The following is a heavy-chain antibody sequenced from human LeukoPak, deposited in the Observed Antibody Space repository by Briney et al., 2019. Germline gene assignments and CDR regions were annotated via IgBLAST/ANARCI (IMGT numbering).Heavy chain of an antibody. D-gene: IGHD1-26*01. V-gene: IGHV3-30*18. CDR1: GFTFSSYG. J-gene: IGHJ4*02. CDR3: AKASGSYYFDY. Sequence: GGSLRLSCAASGFTFSSYGMHWVRQAPGKGLEWVAVISYDGSNKYYADSVKGRFTISRDNSKITLYLQMNSLRAEDTAVYYCAKASGSYYFDYWGQGTLVTVSS. CDR2: ISYDGSNK.